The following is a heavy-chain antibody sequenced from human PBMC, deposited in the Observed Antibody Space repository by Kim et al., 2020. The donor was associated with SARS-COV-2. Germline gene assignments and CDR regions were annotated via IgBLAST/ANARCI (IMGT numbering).Heavy chain of an antibody. V-gene: IGHV1-3*01. J-gene: IGHJ4*02. D-gene: IGHD3-10*01. CDR2: INPADGDT. CDR3: ARGYGWGTRGYFDY. CDR1: GYTFINYP. Sequence: ASVKVSCKASGYTFINYPIHWVRQAPGQRLEWMGWINPADGDTKCSQKFQETVTITRDTSTGRAFMELSSLRSEDTAVYYCARGYGWGTRGYFDYWGQGTLVTVSS.